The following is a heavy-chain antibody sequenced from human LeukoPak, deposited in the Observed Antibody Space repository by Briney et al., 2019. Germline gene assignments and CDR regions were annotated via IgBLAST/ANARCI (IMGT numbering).Heavy chain of an antibody. D-gene: IGHD6-13*01. CDR1: GYSISRGYY. Sequence: SETLSLTCAVSGYSISRGYYWGWIRQPPGKGLEWIGSIYHSGSTYYNPSLKSRVTISVDTSKNQFSLKLSSVTAADTAVYYCARTAAGSPGGFDYWGQGTLVTVSS. CDR2: IYHSGST. V-gene: IGHV4-38-2*01. CDR3: ARTAAGSPGGFDY. J-gene: IGHJ4*02.